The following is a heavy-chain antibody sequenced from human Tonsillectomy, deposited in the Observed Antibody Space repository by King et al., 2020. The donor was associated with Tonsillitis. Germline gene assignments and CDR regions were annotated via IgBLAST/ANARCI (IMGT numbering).Heavy chain of an antibody. CDR2: IWYHGSNQ. D-gene: IGHD2-2*01. CDR1: GFGFSTYG. J-gene: IGHJ6*02. Sequence: VQLVESGGGVVQPGRSLGLSCAASGFGFSTYGMHWVRQAPGKGLEGVAIIWYHGSNQYYADSVKGRFTISRDNSKKTLCLQMKSLGAEDTAVYYCARDPGVAATAAEEDYYYGMDVWGRGTTVIVSS. V-gene: IGHV3-33*01. CDR3: ARDPGVAATAAEEDYYYGMDV.